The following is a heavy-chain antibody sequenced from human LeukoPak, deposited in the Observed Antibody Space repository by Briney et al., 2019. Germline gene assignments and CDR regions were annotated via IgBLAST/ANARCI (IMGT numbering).Heavy chain of an antibody. CDR3: AEGGPGIVAIDY. V-gene: IGHV3-33*06. D-gene: IGHD2/OR15-2a*01. J-gene: IGHJ4*02. Sequence: PGGSLRLSCAASGFTFSSYVMRWVRQAPGKGLEWVAVRWYDGSNKYYPDSVKGRFTISRDNSKNTLYLQMNSLRAEDTAVYYCAEGGPGIVAIDYWGQGTLVTVSS. CDR2: RWYDGSNK. CDR1: GFTFSSYV.